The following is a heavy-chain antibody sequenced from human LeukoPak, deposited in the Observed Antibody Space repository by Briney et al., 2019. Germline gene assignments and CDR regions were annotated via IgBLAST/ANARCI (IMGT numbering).Heavy chain of an antibody. D-gene: IGHD6-19*01. Sequence: PSETLSLTCTVSGGSISSSSYYWGWIRQPPGKGLEWIGSIYYSGSTYYNPSLKSRVTISVDTSKNQFSLKLSSVTAADTAVYYCARLRGQWLASVFDYWGQGTLVTASS. CDR1: GGSISSSSYY. CDR3: ARLRGQWLASVFDY. J-gene: IGHJ4*02. V-gene: IGHV4-39*01. CDR2: IYYSGST.